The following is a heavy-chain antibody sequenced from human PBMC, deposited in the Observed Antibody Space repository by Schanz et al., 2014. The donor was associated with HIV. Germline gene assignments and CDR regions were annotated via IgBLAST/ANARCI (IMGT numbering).Heavy chain of an antibody. Sequence: VQLVQSGGGLVQPGGSLTLSCAASGFTFSDYAMNWVRQAPGKGLEWISHISFDGNIIYYADSVQGRFTISRDNSKNTLYLQMKSLRAEDTAVYYCARGSDIVATSKYYYGMDVWGQGTTVTVSS. CDR2: ISFDGNII. CDR1: GFTFSDYA. V-gene: IGHV3-48*01. D-gene: IGHD5-12*01. CDR3: ARGSDIVATSKYYYGMDV. J-gene: IGHJ6*02.